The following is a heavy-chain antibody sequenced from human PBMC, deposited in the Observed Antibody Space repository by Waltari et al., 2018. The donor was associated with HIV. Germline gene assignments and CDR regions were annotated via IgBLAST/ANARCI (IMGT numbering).Heavy chain of an antibody. CDR2: ISNSGNTI. D-gene: IGHD5-18*01. J-gene: IGHJ4*02. V-gene: IGHV3-48*04. CDR3: ARAHGYSYGYEDY. Sequence: EVQLVESGGDLVQPGGSLRLSCAASGFSFSSYSMNWVRQAPGKGLEWISYISNSGNTIDYADSVKGRFTISRDNAKNSLSLQMHSLRAEDTAVYYCARAHGYSYGYEDYWGQGALVTVSS. CDR1: GFSFSSYS.